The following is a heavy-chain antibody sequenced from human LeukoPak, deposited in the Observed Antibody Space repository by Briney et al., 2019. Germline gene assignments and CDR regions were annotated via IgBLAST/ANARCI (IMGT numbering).Heavy chain of an antibody. Sequence: GESLKISCKGSGYNFSNYWIAWVRQMPGKGLEWMGIIYPGDSDTRYSPSFQGQVTISADKSISTAYLQWSSLKASDTAMYYCARRGYCSTTTCYRLFDYWGQGTLVTVSS. CDR3: ARRGYCSTTTCYRLFDY. V-gene: IGHV5-51*01. D-gene: IGHD2-2*01. CDR1: GYNFSNYW. J-gene: IGHJ4*02. CDR2: IYPGDSDT.